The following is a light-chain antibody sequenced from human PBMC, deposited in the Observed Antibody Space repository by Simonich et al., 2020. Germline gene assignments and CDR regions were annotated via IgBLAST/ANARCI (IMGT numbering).Light chain of an antibody. CDR1: SSNVGGYNY. Sequence: QSALTQPASVSGSPGQSITISCTGTSSNVGGYNYVAWYQQHPGKAPNLMIYDVSNRPSGVSNPFSGSKSGNTASLTSSGLQAEDEADYYCSSYTSSSTLVVFGGGTKLTVL. CDR3: SSYTSSSTLVV. J-gene: IGLJ2*01. V-gene: IGLV2-14*03. CDR2: DVS.